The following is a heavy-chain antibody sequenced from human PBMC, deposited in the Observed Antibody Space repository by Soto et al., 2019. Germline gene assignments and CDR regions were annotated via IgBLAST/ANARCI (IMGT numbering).Heavy chain of an antibody. Sequence: GGSLRLSCAASGFTFSSCGMHWVRQAPGKGLEWVAVISYDGSNKYFADSVKGRFTISRDNSKNTLYLQMNSLRAEDTAVYYCAKELYYYDSSGPQNWYFDLWGRGTLVTVSS. CDR3: AKELYYYDSSGPQNWYFDL. CDR2: ISYDGSNK. J-gene: IGHJ2*01. CDR1: GFTFSSCG. D-gene: IGHD3-22*01. V-gene: IGHV3-30*18.